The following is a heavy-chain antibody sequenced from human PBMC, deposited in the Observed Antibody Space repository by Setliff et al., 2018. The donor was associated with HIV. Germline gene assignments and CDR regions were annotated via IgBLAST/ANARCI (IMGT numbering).Heavy chain of an antibody. CDR3: ASGRGAKGGYDYFGS. CDR2: LYYSGAT. V-gene: IGHV4-31*03. Sequence: KPSETLSLTCTVSGDSISSGGYYWSWIRQLPGKGLEWIGYLYYSGATYYNPSLKNRVTISLDTSKSQFSLKLTSVTAADTALYYCASGRGAKGGYDYFGSWGQGTLVTVSS. CDR1: GDSISSGGYY. D-gene: IGHD5-12*01. J-gene: IGHJ4*02.